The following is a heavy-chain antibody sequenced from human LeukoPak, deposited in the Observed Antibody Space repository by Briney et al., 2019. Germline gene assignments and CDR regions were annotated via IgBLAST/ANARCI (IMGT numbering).Heavy chain of an antibody. CDR3: ARAPRLLDS. D-gene: IGHD1-1*01. CDR1: AASIATDC. Sequence: SETLSLTCTVSAASIATDCWTWVRQAPGKRLEFIAYIYNDITNYNPSLKSRATISIDAFKNQVSLRLSSVTAADTAVYYCARAPRLLDSWGQGILVTVSS. CDR2: IYNDIT. J-gene: IGHJ4*02. V-gene: IGHV4-4*09.